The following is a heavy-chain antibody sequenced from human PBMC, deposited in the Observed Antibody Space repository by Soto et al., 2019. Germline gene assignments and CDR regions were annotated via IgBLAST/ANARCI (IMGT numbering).Heavy chain of an antibody. Sequence: PGGSLRLSCAASGFTFSDYYMSWIRQAPGKGLEWASYISSSGSTIYYADSVKGRFTISRDNAKNSLYLQMNSLRAEDTAVYYCARDRARGYDYSDYWGQGTLVTVSS. CDR3: ARDRARGYDYSDY. CDR1: GFTFSDYY. V-gene: IGHV3-11*01. D-gene: IGHD5-12*01. J-gene: IGHJ4*02. CDR2: ISSSGSTI.